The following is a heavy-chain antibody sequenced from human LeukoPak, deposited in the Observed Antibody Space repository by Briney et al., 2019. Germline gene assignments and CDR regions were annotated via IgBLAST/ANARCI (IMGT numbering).Heavy chain of an antibody. D-gene: IGHD3-3*01. J-gene: IGHJ6*02. V-gene: IGHV1-3*01. CDR1: GYTFTSYA. CDR3: ARDLGGLLYNYYYYGMDV. CDR2: INAGNGNT. Sequence: ASVKVSCKASGYTFTSYAMHWLRQAPGQRLEWMGRINAGNGNTKYSQKFQGRVTITRDTSASTAYMELSSLRSEDTAVYYCARDLGGLLYNYYYYGMDVWGQGTTVTVSS.